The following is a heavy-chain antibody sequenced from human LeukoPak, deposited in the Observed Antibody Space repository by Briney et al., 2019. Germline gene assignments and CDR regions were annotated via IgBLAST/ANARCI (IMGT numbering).Heavy chain of an antibody. Sequence: PGVSLTLSCAASGFTFNSYPMTGLRQSPGKALQGLTDISDGGVSTYFADSVKGRFTISRDNSKNTLYLQMNSLRAEDRAVYYCAKYYYDSSGYYITPPARAPDYWGQGTLVTVSS. V-gene: IGHV3-23*01. D-gene: IGHD3-22*01. J-gene: IGHJ4*02. CDR2: ISDGGVST. CDR3: AKYYYDSSGYYITPPARAPDY. CDR1: GFTFNSYP.